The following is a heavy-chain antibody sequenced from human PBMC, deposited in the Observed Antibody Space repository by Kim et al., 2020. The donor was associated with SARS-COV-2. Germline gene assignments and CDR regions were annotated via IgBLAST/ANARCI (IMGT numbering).Heavy chain of an antibody. CDR3: ATTGACSF. D-gene: IGHD7-27*01. Sequence: GGSLRLSCAASGFTFSSYWMTWVRQAPGKGLEWVASIKQDGSDKYYVDSVKGRFTISRVNAKNSLFLQMNSLRAEDTAIYYCATTGACSFWGQGALVTVS. J-gene: IGHJ4*02. CDR2: IKQDGSDK. V-gene: IGHV3-7*01. CDR1: GFTFSSYW.